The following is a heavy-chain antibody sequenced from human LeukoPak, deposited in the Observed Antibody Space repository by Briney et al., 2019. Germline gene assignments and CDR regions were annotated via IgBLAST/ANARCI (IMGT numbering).Heavy chain of an antibody. CDR1: GFTFSSYS. CDR3: AKWFLPRTYYYYYMDV. CDR2: ISSSSSYI. D-gene: IGHD3-10*01. Sequence: PGGSLRLSCAASGFTFSSYSMNWVRQAPGKGLEWVSSISSSSSYIYYADSVKGRFTISRDNAKNPLYLQMNSLRAEDTAVYYCAKWFLPRTYYYYYMDVWGKGTTVTVSS. J-gene: IGHJ6*03. V-gene: IGHV3-21*01.